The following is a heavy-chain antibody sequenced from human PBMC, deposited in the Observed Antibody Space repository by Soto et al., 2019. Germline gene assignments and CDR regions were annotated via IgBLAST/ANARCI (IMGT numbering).Heavy chain of an antibody. CDR2: ISGSGGNT. CDR3: CKGSGSNLYYYGMDV. J-gene: IGHJ6*02. V-gene: IGHV3-23*01. CDR1: GITFRSYA. Sequence: EVQLLESGGDLVQPGGSLRLSCAGSGITFRSYAMNWVRQAPGKGLEWVSGISGSGGNTYYADSGKGRFTISRDNSKNTLYLQMNSLRVDDTAVYYCCKGSGSNLYYYGMDVWVRGTTVTVSS. D-gene: IGHD3-10*01.